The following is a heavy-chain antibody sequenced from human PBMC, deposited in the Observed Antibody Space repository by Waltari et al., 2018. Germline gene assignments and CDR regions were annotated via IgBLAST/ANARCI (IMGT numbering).Heavy chain of an antibody. Sequence: QLHLQESGPGLVKPSETLSLTCTVSGDSISSSIYYWGWIRQTPGKGLEWIGSIYYSGTTYYNPSLRRRVTISVETSKNQFSLKLTSLIAADTAVYYCARQSGDTMVRGVTRDYFDYWGQGALVTVSS. CDR1: GDSISSSIYY. CDR2: IYYSGTT. J-gene: IGHJ4*02. D-gene: IGHD3-10*01. V-gene: IGHV4-39*01. CDR3: ARQSGDTMVRGVTRDYFDY.